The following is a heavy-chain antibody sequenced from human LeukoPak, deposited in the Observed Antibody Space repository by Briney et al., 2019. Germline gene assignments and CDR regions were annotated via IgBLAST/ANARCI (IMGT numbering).Heavy chain of an antibody. CDR2: ISAYNGNT. V-gene: IGHV1-18*01. J-gene: IGHJ5*02. CDR1: GYTFTSYG. Sequence: ASVKVSCKASGYTFTSYGISWVRQAPGQGLEWMGWISAYNGNTNYAQKLQGRVTMTTDTSTSTAYMELRSLRSDDTAVYYCARDTVPAANRVLWFDPWGQGTLVTVSS. CDR3: ARDTVPAANRVLWFDP. D-gene: IGHD2-2*01.